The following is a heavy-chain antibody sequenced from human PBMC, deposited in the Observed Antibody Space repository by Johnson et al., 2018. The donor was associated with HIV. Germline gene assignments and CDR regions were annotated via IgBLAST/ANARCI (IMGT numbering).Heavy chain of an antibody. J-gene: IGHJ3*02. CDR1: GFTFSSYA. CDR2: ISYYGSNK. Sequence: QVQLVESGGGVVQPGRSLRLSCAASGFTFSSYAMHWVRQAPGKGLEWVAVISYYGSNKHYADSVKGRFTISRDNSKNTLYLQMNSLRAEDTVVYYCARTLWFRELLGAFDIWGQGTMVTVSS. CDR3: ARTLWFRELLGAFDI. D-gene: IGHD3-10*01. V-gene: IGHV3-30*04.